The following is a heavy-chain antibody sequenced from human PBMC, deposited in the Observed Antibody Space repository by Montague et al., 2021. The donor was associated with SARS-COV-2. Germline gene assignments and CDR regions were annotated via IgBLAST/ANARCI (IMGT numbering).Heavy chain of an antibody. CDR1: GFTFSTYA. CDR3: AKDLRGSSSTRFDS. D-gene: IGHD6-13*01. V-gene: IGHV3-23*01. J-gene: IGHJ4*02. CDR2: ISNSGDNT. Sequence: SLRLSCAASGFTFSTYAMNWVRQAPGKGLQWVSGISNSGDNTYYLDPVKGRFTISRDNAYNTLYLQMNSLRAEDTAIYYCAKDLRGSSSTRFDSWGQGTLVIVSS.